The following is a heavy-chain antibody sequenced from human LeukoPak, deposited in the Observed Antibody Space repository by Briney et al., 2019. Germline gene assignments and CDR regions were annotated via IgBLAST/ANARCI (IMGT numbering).Heavy chain of an antibody. Sequence: ASVKVSCKVSGYTLTELSMHWVRQAPGRELEWVGGFYPEDGETIYAHKFQGRVTMTEDTSTDTAYMELSSVRSEDTAVYYCATGWVADTFDYWGQGTMVTVSS. V-gene: IGHV1-24*01. D-gene: IGHD6-19*01. CDR1: GYTLTELS. CDR2: FYPEDGET. CDR3: ATGWVADTFDY. J-gene: IGHJ4*02.